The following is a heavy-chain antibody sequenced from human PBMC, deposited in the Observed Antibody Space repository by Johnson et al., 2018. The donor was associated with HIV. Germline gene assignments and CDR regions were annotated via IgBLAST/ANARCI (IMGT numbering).Heavy chain of an antibody. Sequence: MQLVESGGGLVKPGGSLRLSCAASGFTFSNAWISWVRQAPGKGLEWVGRIKSKTDGGTTDYAAPVKGRFTISRDDSKNTLYLQMNSLKTEDTAVYYCTTAGGRDTIFGVANDAFDIWGQGTMVTVSS. CDR1: GFTFSNAW. CDR2: IKSKTDGGTT. J-gene: IGHJ3*02. V-gene: IGHV3-15*01. D-gene: IGHD3-3*01. CDR3: TTAGGRDTIFGVANDAFDI.